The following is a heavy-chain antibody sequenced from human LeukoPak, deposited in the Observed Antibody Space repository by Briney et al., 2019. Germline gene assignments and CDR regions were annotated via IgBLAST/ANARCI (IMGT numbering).Heavy chain of an antibody. CDR3: AKSLLQDSSGYSPPFDY. J-gene: IGHJ4*02. CDR2: IYSGGST. V-gene: IGHV3-53*04. Sequence: PGGSLRLSCAASGFTVSSNYMSWVRQAPGKGLEWVSVIYSGGSTYYADSVKGRFTISRHNSKNTLYLQMNSLRAEDTAVYYCAKSLLQDSSGYSPPFDYWGQGTLVTVSS. CDR1: GFTVSSNY. D-gene: IGHD3-22*01.